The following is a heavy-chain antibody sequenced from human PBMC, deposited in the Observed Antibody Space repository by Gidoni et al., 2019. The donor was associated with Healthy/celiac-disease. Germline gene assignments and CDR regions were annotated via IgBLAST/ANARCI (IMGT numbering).Heavy chain of an antibody. CDR2: IYYSGST. CDR1: GGSISSSSYY. CDR3: ARHGDPLTVAATFDY. V-gene: IGHV4-39*01. D-gene: IGHD6-19*01. J-gene: IGHJ4*02. Sequence: QLQLQESGPGLVKPSETLSLTCTVSGGSISSSSYYWGWIRQPPGKGLEWIGSIYYSGSTYYNPSLKSRVTISVDTSKNQFSLKLSSVTAADTAVYYCARHGDPLTVAATFDYWGQGTLVTVSS.